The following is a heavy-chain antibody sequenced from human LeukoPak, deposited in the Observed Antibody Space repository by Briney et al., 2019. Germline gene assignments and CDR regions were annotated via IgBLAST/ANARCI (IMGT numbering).Heavy chain of an antibody. Sequence: GSLRLSCAASGFTVSDNYMSWVRQPPGKGLEWIGSIYYSGSTYYNPSLKSRVTISVDTSKNQFSLKLSSVTAADTAVYYCARLNGAVAGDWGQGTLVTVSS. CDR3: ARLNGAVAGD. D-gene: IGHD6-19*01. J-gene: IGHJ4*02. CDR2: IYYSGST. V-gene: IGHV4-39*01. CDR1: GFTVSDNY.